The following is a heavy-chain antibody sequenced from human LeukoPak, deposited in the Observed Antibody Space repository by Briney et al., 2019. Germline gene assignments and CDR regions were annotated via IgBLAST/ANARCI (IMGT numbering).Heavy chain of an antibody. Sequence: ASVKVSCKASGYTFTSYGISWVRQAPGQGLEWMGWISGDNGSTNYAQKLQSRVTMTTDTSTTTAYMELRSLRSDDSAIYYCAREDTRRGSRGYFDYWGQGTLVTVSS. J-gene: IGHJ4*02. D-gene: IGHD2-2*01. CDR3: AREDTRRGSRGYFDY. V-gene: IGHV1-18*01. CDR2: ISGDNGST. CDR1: GYTFTSYG.